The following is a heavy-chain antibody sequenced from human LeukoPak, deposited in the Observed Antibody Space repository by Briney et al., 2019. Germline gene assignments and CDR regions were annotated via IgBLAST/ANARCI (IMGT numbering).Heavy chain of an antibody. D-gene: IGHD3-10*01. CDR2: INPGGGSPSSGGGST. V-gene: IGHV1-46*01. J-gene: IGHJ5*02. CDR3: ARGDRVSLWSGESPKYNWIDP. Sequence: GAPVKVSCKVSGDTLTELSTHWVRQAPGKGLEWMGIINPGGGSPSSGGGSTSSAQKFQGRVTMTRDTSISTAYMELSSLTSEDTAVYFCARGDRVSLWSGESPKYNWIDPWGQGTLVTVSS. CDR1: GDTLTELS.